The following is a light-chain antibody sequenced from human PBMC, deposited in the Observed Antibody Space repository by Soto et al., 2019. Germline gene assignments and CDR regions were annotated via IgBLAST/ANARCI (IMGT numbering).Light chain of an antibody. J-gene: IGKJ5*01. V-gene: IGKV1-39*01. CDR1: QAISNY. CDR3: QQCHATPLT. CDR2: GAK. Sequence: DNQMTQSPSFLSASVGDRVTITCRASQAISNYLNWYQQKPGKAPNLLIFGAKTLQSGVPSRFSGSGYGTDFTLTITTLQPEDVGIYYCQQCHATPLTFGQGTRLEIK.